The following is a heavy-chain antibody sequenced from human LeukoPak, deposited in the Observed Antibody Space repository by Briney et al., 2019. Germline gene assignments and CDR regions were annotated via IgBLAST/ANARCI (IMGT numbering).Heavy chain of an antibody. D-gene: IGHD1-7*01. CDR1: GFTFSSYS. CDR3: TRPRTGTTDY. Sequence: KPGGSLRLSCAASGFTFSSYSMNWVRQAPGKGLEWVSYISSSGSSVYYADSVKGRFTMSRDNAKNSLYLQMNSLSAEDTAAYYCTRPRTGTTDYWGQGTLVTVSS. J-gene: IGHJ4*02. V-gene: IGHV3-21*01. CDR2: ISSSGSSV.